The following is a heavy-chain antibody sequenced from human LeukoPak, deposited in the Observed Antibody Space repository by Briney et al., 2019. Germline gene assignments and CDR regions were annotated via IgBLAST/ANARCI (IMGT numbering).Heavy chain of an antibody. Sequence: GGSLRLSCAASGFTFSSYGMHWVRQAPGKGLEWVAVISYDGSNKYYAGSVKGRFTISRDNSKNTLYLQMNSLRAEDTAVYYCAKQGWQYQLLYFDYWGQGTLVTVSS. CDR1: GFTFSSYG. CDR2: ISYDGSNK. CDR3: AKQGWQYQLLYFDY. D-gene: IGHD2-2*01. J-gene: IGHJ4*02. V-gene: IGHV3-30*18.